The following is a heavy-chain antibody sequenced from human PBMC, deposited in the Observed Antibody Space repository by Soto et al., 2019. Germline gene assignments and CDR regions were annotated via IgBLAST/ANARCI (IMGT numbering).Heavy chain of an antibody. CDR2: FDPEDGET. V-gene: IGHV1-24*01. CDR3: ATPPIAARSGYWFDP. D-gene: IGHD6-6*01. J-gene: IGHJ5*02. Sequence: GASVQVSCQVSGSTLTELSMNWLRQAPGKGLEWRGGFDPEDGETIYAMKFQGRVTMTEYTSTDTAYTELSSLRSEDTAVYYCATPPIAARSGYWFDPWGQGTMFTVAS. CDR1: GSTLTELS.